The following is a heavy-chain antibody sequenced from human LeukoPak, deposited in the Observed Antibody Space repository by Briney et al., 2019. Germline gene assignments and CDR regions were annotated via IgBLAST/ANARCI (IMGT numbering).Heavy chain of an antibody. CDR1: GGSFRGYY. Sequence: SETLSLTCAVYGGSFRGYYWSSIRQPPGKGLEWIGEINHSGSTNYNPSLKSRVTISVDTSKNQFSLKLSSVTAADTAVYYCARGRIAAAGTYGYWGQGTLVTVSS. J-gene: IGHJ4*02. V-gene: IGHV4-34*01. CDR3: ARGRIAAAGTYGY. CDR2: INHSGST. D-gene: IGHD6-13*01.